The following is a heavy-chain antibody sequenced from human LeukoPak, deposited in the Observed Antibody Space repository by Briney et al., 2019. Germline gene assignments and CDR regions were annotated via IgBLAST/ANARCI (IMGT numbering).Heavy chain of an antibody. CDR3: ARDMNYYDSSGYYYSEDSPHYGMDV. J-gene: IGHJ6*02. Sequence: PGGSLRLSCAASGFTFSSYSMNWVRQAPGKGLEWVSSISSSSSYIYYADSVKGRFTISRDNAKNSLYLQMNSLRAEDTAVYYCARDMNYYDSSGYYYSEDSPHYGMDVWGQGTTVTVSS. D-gene: IGHD3-22*01. CDR2: ISSSSSYI. CDR1: GFTFSSYS. V-gene: IGHV3-21*01.